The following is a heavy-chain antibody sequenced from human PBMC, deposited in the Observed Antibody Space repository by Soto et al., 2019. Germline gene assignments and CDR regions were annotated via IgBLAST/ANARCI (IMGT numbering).Heavy chain of an antibody. Sequence: QVQLVQSGAEVKKPGASVKVSCKASGYTFASYGITWVRQAPGQGLQWIGWISGYNGNTNFAQKFQGRITMTTDTSTSTAHMELRSLRSDDTSVYYCARDLSAGTTASWGQGTLVTVSS. CDR1: GYTFASYG. CDR2: ISGYNGNT. V-gene: IGHV1-18*01. D-gene: IGHD1-7*01. CDR3: ARDLSAGTTAS. J-gene: IGHJ5*02.